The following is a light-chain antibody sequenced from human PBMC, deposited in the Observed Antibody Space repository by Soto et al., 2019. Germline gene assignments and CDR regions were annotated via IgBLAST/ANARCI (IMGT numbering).Light chain of an antibody. CDR1: SSDVGGYNY. V-gene: IGLV2-8*01. J-gene: IGLJ1*01. CDR2: EVS. Sequence: QSALTQPPSASGSPGQSVTISCTGTSSDVGGYNYVSWYQQHPGKAPKLMIYEVSKRPSGVPDRFSGSKSGNTAPLTVSGLQPEDEADYYCSSYAGSNKSVFGTGTKLTVL. CDR3: SSYAGSNKSV.